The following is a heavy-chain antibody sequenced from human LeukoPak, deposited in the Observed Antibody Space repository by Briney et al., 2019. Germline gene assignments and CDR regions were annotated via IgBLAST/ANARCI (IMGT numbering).Heavy chain of an antibody. CDR1: GFTFNSYS. CDR3: ARGRELLRDAFDI. J-gene: IGHJ3*02. D-gene: IGHD1-26*01. CDR2: ISSSSSYI. Sequence: GGSLRLSWAASGFTFNSYSMNWVRQAPGKGLEWVSSISSSSSYIYYADSVKGRFTISGDNAKNSLYLQMNSLRAEDTAVYYCARGRELLRDAFDIWGQGTMVTVSS. V-gene: IGHV3-21*01.